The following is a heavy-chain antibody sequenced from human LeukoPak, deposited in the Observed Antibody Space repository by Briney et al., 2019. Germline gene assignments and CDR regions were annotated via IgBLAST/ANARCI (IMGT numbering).Heavy chain of an antibody. CDR2: ISYSGTT. CDR3: ALRPVGFYYMDV. CDR1: GGSISSGGYY. Sequence: PQTLSLTCTVSGGSISSGGYYWSWIRQHPGKGLEWIGYISYSGTTYYNPSLKSRVIISIDTSKNQFSLKLSSVTAADTAVYYCALRPVGFYYMDVWGKGTTVTVSS. D-gene: IGHD4-17*01. V-gene: IGHV4-31*03. J-gene: IGHJ6*03.